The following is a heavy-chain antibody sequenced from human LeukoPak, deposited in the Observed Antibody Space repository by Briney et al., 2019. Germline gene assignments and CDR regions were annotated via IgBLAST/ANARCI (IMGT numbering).Heavy chain of an antibody. CDR3: ARLSGYYYYYMDV. J-gene: IGHJ6*03. D-gene: IGHD1-26*01. CDR1: AGSISSYY. CDR2: IYHSGST. Sequence: SETLSLTCTVSAGSISSYYWSWIRQPPGKGLEWIGSIYHSGSTYYNPSLKSRLTISVDTSKNQFSLKLSSVTAADTAVYYCARLSGYYYYYMDVWGKGTTVTVSS. V-gene: IGHV4-59*08.